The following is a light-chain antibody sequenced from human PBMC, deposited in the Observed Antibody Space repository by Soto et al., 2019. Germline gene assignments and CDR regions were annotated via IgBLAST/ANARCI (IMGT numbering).Light chain of an antibody. CDR2: GAS. V-gene: IGKV3-15*01. Sequence: EIALTQSPDTLSVSPGKRATLSCRASQSVNRNLAWYQQKPGQAPRLLIYGASTRATGIPARFSGSGSGTEFTLTIASLQSEDFAVYYCQQYDNWLSITFGQGTRLETK. CDR3: QQYDNWLSIT. J-gene: IGKJ5*01. CDR1: QSVNRN.